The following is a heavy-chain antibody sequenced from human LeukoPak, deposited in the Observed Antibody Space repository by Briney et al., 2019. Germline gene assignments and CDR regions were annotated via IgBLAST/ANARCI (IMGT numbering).Heavy chain of an antibody. Sequence: SVKVSCKASGGTFSSYAISWVRQAPGQGLEWMGGIIPIFGTANYAQKFQGRVTITTDESTSTAYMELSSLRSEDTAVYYCARVGHSSSSPFDYWGQGTLVTVSS. J-gene: IGHJ4*02. CDR1: GGTFSSYA. V-gene: IGHV1-69*05. CDR3: ARVGHSSSSPFDY. CDR2: IIPIFGTA. D-gene: IGHD6-13*01.